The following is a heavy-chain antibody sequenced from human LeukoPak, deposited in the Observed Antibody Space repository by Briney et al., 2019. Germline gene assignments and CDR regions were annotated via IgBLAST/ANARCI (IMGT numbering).Heavy chain of an antibody. Sequence: MPSETLSLTCAVYGGSFSGYYWSWIRQPPGKGLEWIGEINHSGSTNYNPSLKSRVTISVDTSKNQFSLKLSSVTAADTAVYYCARIGYCSSTSCSMDVWGKGTTVTISS. D-gene: IGHD2-2*01. V-gene: IGHV4-34*01. CDR3: ARIGYCSSTSCSMDV. CDR1: GGSFSGYY. CDR2: INHSGST. J-gene: IGHJ6*03.